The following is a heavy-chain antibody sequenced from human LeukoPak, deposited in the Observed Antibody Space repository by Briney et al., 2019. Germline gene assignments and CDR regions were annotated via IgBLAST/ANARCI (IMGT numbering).Heavy chain of an antibody. D-gene: IGHD2-21*02. J-gene: IGHJ4*02. CDR2: ISYDGSNE. CDR1: GFTFSSYA. Sequence: GGSLRLSCAASGFTFSSYAMHWVRQAPGKGLEWVAFISYDGSNEYYADSAKGRFTISRDNSKNTLYLQMNSLRAEDTAVYYCARDRTASFYYFDYWGQGTLVTVSS. CDR3: ARDRTASFYYFDY. V-gene: IGHV3-30-3*01.